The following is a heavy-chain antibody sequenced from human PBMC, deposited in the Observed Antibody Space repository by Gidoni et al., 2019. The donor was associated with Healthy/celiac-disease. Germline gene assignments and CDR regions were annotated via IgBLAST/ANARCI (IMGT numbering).Heavy chain of an antibody. Sequence: QVQLQQWGAGLLKPSETLSLTCAVYGGSFSGYYWSWIRQPPGKGLEWIGEINHSGSTNYNPSLKSRVTISVDTSKNQFSLKLSSVTAADTAVYYCARTIGYCSSTSCYTHYYYYYGMDVWGQGTTVTVSS. D-gene: IGHD2-2*02. J-gene: IGHJ6*02. CDR3: ARTIGYCSSTSCYTHYYYYYGMDV. V-gene: IGHV4-34*01. CDR1: GGSFSGYY. CDR2: INHSGST.